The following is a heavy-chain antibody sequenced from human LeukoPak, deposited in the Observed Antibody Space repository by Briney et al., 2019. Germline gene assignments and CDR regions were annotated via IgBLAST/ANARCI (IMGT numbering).Heavy chain of an antibody. Sequence: ASVKVSCKASGYTFTSYGISWVRQAPGQGLEWMGWISAYNGNTNYAQKLQGRVTMTTDTSTSTAYMELRSLRSDDTAVYYCAREASREWLETQDYWGQGTLVTVSS. CDR2: ISAYNGNT. V-gene: IGHV1-18*01. D-gene: IGHD6-19*01. CDR1: GYTFTSYG. CDR3: AREASREWLETQDY. J-gene: IGHJ4*02.